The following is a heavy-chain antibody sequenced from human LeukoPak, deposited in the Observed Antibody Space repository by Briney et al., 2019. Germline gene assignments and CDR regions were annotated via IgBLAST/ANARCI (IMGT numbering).Heavy chain of an antibody. J-gene: IGHJ6*03. CDR1: GGSFSGYY. V-gene: IGHV4-34*01. D-gene: IGHD2-8*01. CDR2: IYHSGST. CDR3: ARSHCTNGVCYVFYYYYMDV. Sequence: SETLSLTCAVYGGSFSGYYWSWIRQPPGKGLEWIGEIYHSGSTNYNPSLKSRVTISVDTSKNQFSLKLSSVTAADTAVYYCARSHCTNGVCYVFYYYYMDVWGKGTTVTVSS.